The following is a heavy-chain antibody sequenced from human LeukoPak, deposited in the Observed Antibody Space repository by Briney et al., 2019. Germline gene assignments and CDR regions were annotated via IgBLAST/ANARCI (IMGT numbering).Heavy chain of an antibody. CDR3: ARAVGVVRGVIYYYMDV. Sequence: KSSETLSLTCTVSGGSISSTNYYWGWIRQPPGKGLEWIGSISYSGGTYYNPSLKSRVTISVNTSKNQFSLKLSSVTAADTAVYYCARAVGVVRGVIYYYMDVWGKGTTVTVSS. V-gene: IGHV4-39*07. J-gene: IGHJ6*03. CDR2: ISYSGGT. CDR1: GGSISSTNYY. D-gene: IGHD3-10*01.